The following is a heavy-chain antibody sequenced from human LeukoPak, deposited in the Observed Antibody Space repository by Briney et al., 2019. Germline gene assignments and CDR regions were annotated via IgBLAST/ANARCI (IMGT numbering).Heavy chain of an antibody. CDR2: IYYSGST. CDR3: ARGGRDGYSLYPFDY. CDR1: GGSISSYY. Sequence: SETLSLTCTVSGGSISSYYWSWIRRPPGKGLEWIGYIYYSGSTNYNPSLKSRVTISVDTSKNQFSLKLRSVTAADTAVYYCARGGRDGYSLYPFDYWGQGTLVTVSS. D-gene: IGHD5-24*01. V-gene: IGHV4-59*08. J-gene: IGHJ4*02.